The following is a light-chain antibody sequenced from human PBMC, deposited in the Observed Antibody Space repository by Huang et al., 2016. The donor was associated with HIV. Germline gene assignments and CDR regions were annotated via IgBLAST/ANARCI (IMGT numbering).Light chain of an antibody. CDR3: QQYDSLPPWT. Sequence: DIQMTQSPSTLSASVGDRVTITCQASQDIAKYLNWYQQKPGQGPKLLIYDASTFETGVPSRCSGSASGTDFTFTISGMQPEDIATYYCQQYDSLPPWTFGQGTRVEIK. V-gene: IGKV1-33*01. CDR1: QDIAKY. CDR2: DAS. J-gene: IGKJ1*01.